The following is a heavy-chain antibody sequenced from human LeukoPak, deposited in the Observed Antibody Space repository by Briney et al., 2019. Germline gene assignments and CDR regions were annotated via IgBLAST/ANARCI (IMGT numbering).Heavy chain of an antibody. V-gene: IGHV1-2*02. CDR3: ARIQGGSAAVLYYYSLDV. D-gene: IGHD6-13*01. J-gene: IGHJ6*02. CDR2: TNPDNGGT. Sequence: ASVKVSCKAPGYTFTVSYVQWFRQAPGQGLEWMGWTNPDNGGTIYAENFQGRVTMARDTSISRAYMELSSLTTDDTAVYYCARIQGGSAAVLYYYSLDVWGQGTTVTVSS. CDR1: GYTFTVSY.